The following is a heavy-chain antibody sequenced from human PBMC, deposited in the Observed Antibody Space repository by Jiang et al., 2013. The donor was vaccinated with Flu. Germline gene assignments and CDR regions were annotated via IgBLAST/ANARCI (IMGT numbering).Heavy chain of an antibody. CDR2: ISAYNGNT. V-gene: IGHV1-18*01. CDR1: GGTFSSYG. D-gene: IGHD6-6*01. Sequence: SGAEVKEPGSSVKVSCKASGGTFSSYGISWVRQAPGQGLEWMGWISAYNGNTKYSQKFQGRVTITRDTSASTAYMELSSLTSEDTAVYYCARDLFEGSSSPLRECGYWGQGTLVTVSS. J-gene: IGHJ4*02. CDR3: ARDLFEGSSSPLRECGY.